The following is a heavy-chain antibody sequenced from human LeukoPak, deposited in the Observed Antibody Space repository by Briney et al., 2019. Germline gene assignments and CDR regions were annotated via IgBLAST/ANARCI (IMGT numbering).Heavy chain of an antibody. CDR3: ARAFLQTDAFDI. CDR2: IIPILGIA. J-gene: IGHJ3*02. Sequence: ASVKVSCKASGGTFSSYAISWVRQAPGQGLEWMGRIIPILGIANYAQKFQGRVTITADKSTSTAYMELSSLRSEDTAVYYCARAFLQTDAFDIWGQGTMVTVSS. CDR1: GGTFSSYA. V-gene: IGHV1-69*04.